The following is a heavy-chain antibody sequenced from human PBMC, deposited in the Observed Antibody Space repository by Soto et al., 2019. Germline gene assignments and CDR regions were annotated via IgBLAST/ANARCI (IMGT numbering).Heavy chain of an antibody. J-gene: IGHJ6*03. CDR2: ISYDGSNK. CDR1: GFTFSSYG. V-gene: IGHV3-30*18. Sequence: GGSLRLSCAASGFTFSSYGMHWVRQAPGKGLEWVAVISYDGSNKYYADSVKGRFTISRDNSKNTLYLQMNSLRAEDTAVYYCAKEPSYCSSTSCYRLDYYYYYMDVWGKGTTVTVSS. CDR3: AKEPSYCSSTSCYRLDYYYYYMDV. D-gene: IGHD2-2*01.